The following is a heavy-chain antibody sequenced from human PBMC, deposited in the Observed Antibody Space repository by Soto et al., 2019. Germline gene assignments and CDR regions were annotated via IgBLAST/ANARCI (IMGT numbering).Heavy chain of an antibody. CDR2: ISSSSGYI. D-gene: IGHD3-10*01. J-gene: IGHJ4*02. V-gene: IGHV3-21*01. Sequence: EVQLVESGGGLVKPGGSLTLSCAASGFSFSSYSMNWVRQAPGKGLEWVSSISSSSGYIYYADSLQGRLTISRDNAKNSLFLQKNSLRAEDTAVYYCARIRNSYGSQSDLIDYWGQGTLVTVSS. CDR3: ARIRNSYGSQSDLIDY. CDR1: GFSFSSYS.